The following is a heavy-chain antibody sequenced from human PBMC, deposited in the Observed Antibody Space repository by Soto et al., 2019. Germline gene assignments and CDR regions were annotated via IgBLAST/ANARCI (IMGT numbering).Heavy chain of an antibody. D-gene: IGHD2-15*01. CDR2: INSFSGDT. CDR3: ARDLHSGGKYWYFDI. CDR1: GYTFTHYG. V-gene: IGHV1-18*01. Sequence: QVQLVQSGAEVKKPGASVNVSCKASGYTFTHYGITWVRQAPGQGLEWMGWINSFSGDTNYPQKLQGRLTMTTDTSTNTVYMELRNLRSDDTAVYYCARDLHSGGKYWYFDIWGRGTLVTVSS. J-gene: IGHJ2*01.